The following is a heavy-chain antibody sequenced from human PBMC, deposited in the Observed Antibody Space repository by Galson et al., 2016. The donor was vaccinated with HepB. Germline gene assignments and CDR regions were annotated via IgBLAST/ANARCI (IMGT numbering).Heavy chain of an antibody. D-gene: IGHD1-1*01. CDR2: VWNAGDIH. CDR3: AGDRGQGSQLDS. J-gene: IGHJ1*01. Sequence: SLRLSCAVSGFTFDTYGIHWVRQAPGKRLQWVAVVWNAGDIHSYADSVKGRFTISRDKSMNMVFLHMDSLRVDDTALYYCAGDRGQGSQLDSWGQGTLVGVSS. V-gene: IGHV3-33*01. CDR1: GFTFDTYG.